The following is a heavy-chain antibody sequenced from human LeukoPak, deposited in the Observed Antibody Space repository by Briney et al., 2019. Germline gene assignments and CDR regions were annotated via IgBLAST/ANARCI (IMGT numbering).Heavy chain of an antibody. D-gene: IGHD4-23*01. J-gene: IGHJ4*02. Sequence: PGGSLRLSCAASGFTFSSYAMSWVRQAPGKGLEWVSVISGSGTSTYYADSVKGRFTISRDNSKNTLSLQMNSLRAEDTAVYYCAKNYGGNVYGGFDHWGQGTLVTVSS. CDR3: AKNYGGNVYGGFDH. V-gene: IGHV3-23*01. CDR1: GFTFSSYA. CDR2: ISGSGTST.